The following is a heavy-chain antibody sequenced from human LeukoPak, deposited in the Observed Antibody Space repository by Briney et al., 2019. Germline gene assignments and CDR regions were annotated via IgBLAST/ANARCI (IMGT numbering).Heavy chain of an antibody. J-gene: IGHJ4*02. CDR1: GFTFSSYS. V-gene: IGHV3-21*01. CDR2: ISSSSSYI. D-gene: IGHD3-9*01. CDR3: ARDFGWATGAYFDY. Sequence: GRSLRLSCAASGFTFSSYSMNWVRQAPGKGLEWVSSISSSSSYIYYADSVEGRFTISRDNAKNSLYLQMNSLRAEDTAVYYCARDFGWATGAYFDYWGQGTLVTVSS.